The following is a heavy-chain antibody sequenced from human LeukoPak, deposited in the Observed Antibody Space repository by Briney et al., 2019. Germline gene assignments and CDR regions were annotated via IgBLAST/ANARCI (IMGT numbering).Heavy chain of an antibody. CDR2: VNWNSAYI. CDR3: ARADTSALTWIPYYFDY. Sequence: PGGSLRLSCAASGFSFGDYVMHWVRQAPGKGLEWVTGVNWNSAYIGYGDSMKGRVTIYRDNAKKSLYLQMNSLRAEDTAVYYCARADTSALTWIPYYFDYWGQGTLVTVSS. V-gene: IGHV3-9*01. J-gene: IGHJ4*02. D-gene: IGHD5-18*01. CDR1: GFSFGDYV.